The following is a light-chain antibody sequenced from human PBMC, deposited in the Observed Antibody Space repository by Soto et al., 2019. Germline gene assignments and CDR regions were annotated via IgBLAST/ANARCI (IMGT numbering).Light chain of an antibody. J-gene: IGKJ5*01. Sequence: EILLTQSPFTLSLSPGERATLSCRASQSVSSNYLAWYQQKPGQAPRLLIYGASSRASGIPARFSGSGSGTDFTLIISRLEPEDFAVYYCQQYGSSPLTFGQGTRLEIK. CDR1: QSVSSNY. CDR3: QQYGSSPLT. CDR2: GAS. V-gene: IGKV3-20*01.